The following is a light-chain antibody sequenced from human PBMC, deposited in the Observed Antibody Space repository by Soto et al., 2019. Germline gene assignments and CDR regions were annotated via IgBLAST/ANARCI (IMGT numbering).Light chain of an antibody. Sequence: DIQMTQSTSPVSASVRDTVTVTCRASQSVSGWLAWYQQKPGEAPKLLIYDASALHRGVPARFSGSGSGTKFILTITSLQPDDFATYYCQQYDSYSGTFGPGTKVDIK. CDR2: DAS. J-gene: IGKJ1*01. CDR3: QQYDSYSGT. CDR1: QSVSGW. V-gene: IGKV1-5*01.